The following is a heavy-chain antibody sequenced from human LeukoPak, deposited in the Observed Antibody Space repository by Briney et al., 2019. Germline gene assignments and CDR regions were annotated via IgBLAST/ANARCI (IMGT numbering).Heavy chain of an antibody. CDR3: AKDEXIVVVPAAPWYYXXXXDV. D-gene: IGHD2-2*01. CDR2: IRCDGSPK. V-gene: IGHV3-30*02. Sequence: SGGSLRLSCAAHGFTFSSYVMHSVRQAPGKGLERVSFIRCDGSPKYYVASVKGRFPIPRDNSKNTLYLQMNSLRAEDTAVYYCAKDEXIVVVPAAPWYYXXXXDVXGKGXXXTV. J-gene: IGHJ6*03. CDR1: GFTFSSYV.